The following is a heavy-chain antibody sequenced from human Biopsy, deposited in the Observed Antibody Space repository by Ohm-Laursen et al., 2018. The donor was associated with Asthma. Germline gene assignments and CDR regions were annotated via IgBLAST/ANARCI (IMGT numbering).Heavy chain of an antibody. Sequence: GASVKVSCKASGGTFSSNSINWVRQAPGQGLEWMGRIIPIFGPTNYAQKFQGRVTISADDSTSTAYMELSSLSSEDTALYYCARGPEYVRSSGALDYWGQGTPVTVSS. J-gene: IGHJ4*02. V-gene: IGHV1-69*13. D-gene: IGHD2-2*01. CDR3: ARGPEYVRSSGALDY. CDR2: IIPIFGPT. CDR1: GGTFSSNS.